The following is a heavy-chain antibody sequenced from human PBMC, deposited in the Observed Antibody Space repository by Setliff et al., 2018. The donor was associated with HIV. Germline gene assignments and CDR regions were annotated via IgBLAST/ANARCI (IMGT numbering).Heavy chain of an antibody. V-gene: IGHV4-61*09. CDR3: ARDLLGTWGG. D-gene: IGHD3-16*01. CDR2: IYTSGST. Sequence: TLSLMCIVSGGSIYSGTYYWSWIRQPAGKGLEWIGHIYTSGSTNYNPSLKSRVTISVDTSKNQFSLKLSSVTAADTAVYYCARDLLGTWGGWGQGTLVTVSS. J-gene: IGHJ4*02. CDR1: GGSIYSGTYY.